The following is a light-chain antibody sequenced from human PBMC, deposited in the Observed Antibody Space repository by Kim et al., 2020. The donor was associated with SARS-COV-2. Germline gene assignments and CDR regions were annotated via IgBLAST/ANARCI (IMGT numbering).Light chain of an antibody. V-gene: IGKV4-1*01. Sequence: DIVMTQSPDSLAVSLGERATINCKSSQSVLYSSNNKNYLAWYQQKPGQPPQLLIYWASTRESGVPDRFSGRGSGTDFTLTISSLQAEDVAVYYCQQYYSSPRAFGQGTKVDIK. CDR1: QSVLYSSNNKNY. CDR3: QQYYSSPRA. CDR2: WAS. J-gene: IGKJ1*01.